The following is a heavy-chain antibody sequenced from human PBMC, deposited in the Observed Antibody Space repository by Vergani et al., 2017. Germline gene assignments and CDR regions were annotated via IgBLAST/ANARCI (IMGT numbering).Heavy chain of an antibody. V-gene: IGHV3-33*01. CDR1: GFRFSSYG. CDR2: IWYDGSNK. J-gene: IGHJ6*03. D-gene: IGHD1-26*01. Sequence: QVQLVESGGGVVQPGRSLRLSCAASGFRFSSYGTNWVRQAPGKGLEWVAVIWYDGSNKYYADSVKGRFTISRDNSQNTVNLQMNSLRVDDTAVYYCARDGATYYYYYYMDVWGKGTTVTVSS. CDR3: ARDGATYYYYYYMDV.